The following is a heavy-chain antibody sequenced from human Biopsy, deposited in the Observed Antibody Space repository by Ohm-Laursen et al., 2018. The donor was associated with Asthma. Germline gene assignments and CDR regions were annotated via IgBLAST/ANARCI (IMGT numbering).Heavy chain of an antibody. D-gene: IGHD3-22*01. CDR2: ISKDASTQ. J-gene: IGHJ4*02. CDR3: ARGDSSNWSHYYFDY. V-gene: IGHV3-30*07. Sequence: SLRPSCAASGFSFSNFAIHWVRQAPGKGLEWVGVISKDASTQDYADSVKGRFTISRDKSENTLYLQMNSLRAEDTAVYYCARGDSSNWSHYYFDYWGQGTLVTVSS. CDR1: GFSFSNFA.